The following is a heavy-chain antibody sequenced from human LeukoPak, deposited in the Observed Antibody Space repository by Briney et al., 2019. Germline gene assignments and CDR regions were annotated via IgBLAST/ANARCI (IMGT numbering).Heavy chain of an antibody. J-gene: IGHJ4*02. CDR1: GFTFSSYS. D-gene: IGHD6-13*01. Sequence: GGSLRLSCAASGFTFSSYSMNWVRQAPGKGLEWVSSISSSSSSYIYYADSVKGRFTISRDNAKNSLYLQMNSLRAEDTAVYYCARGGIAAAGTRDYWGQGTLVTVSS. CDR3: ARGGIAAAGTRDY. V-gene: IGHV3-21*01. CDR2: ISSSSSSYI.